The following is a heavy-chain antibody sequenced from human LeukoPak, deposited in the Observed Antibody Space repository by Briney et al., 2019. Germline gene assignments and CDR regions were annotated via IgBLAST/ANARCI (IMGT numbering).Heavy chain of an antibody. Sequence: GGSLRLSCAASGFTFSSYAMSWVRQAPGKGLEWVSAISGSGGSTYYADSVKGRFTISRDNSKNTLYLQMNSLRAEDTAVYYCARATYYYDSSGYYRAWGQGTLVTVSS. CDR1: GFTFSSYA. CDR3: ARATYYYDSSGYYRA. D-gene: IGHD3-22*01. V-gene: IGHV3-23*01. J-gene: IGHJ5*02. CDR2: ISGSGGST.